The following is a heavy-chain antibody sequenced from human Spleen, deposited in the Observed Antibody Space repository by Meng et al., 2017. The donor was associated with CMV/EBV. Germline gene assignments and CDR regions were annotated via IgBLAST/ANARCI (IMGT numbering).Heavy chain of an antibody. CDR1: GYTFSGFY. V-gene: IGHV1-2*02. CDR3: ARVSNGYGYDY. Sequence: SCRTSGYTFSGFYIHWVRQAPGQGLEWMGWVNPSSGGTKYAQKFQGRISMTRDTSTGTACMELRSLRSDDTATYYCARVSNGYGYDYWGQGSLVTVSS. D-gene: IGHD5-24*01. J-gene: IGHJ4*02. CDR2: VNPSSGGT.